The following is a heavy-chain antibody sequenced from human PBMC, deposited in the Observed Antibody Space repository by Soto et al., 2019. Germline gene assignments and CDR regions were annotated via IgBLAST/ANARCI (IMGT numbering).Heavy chain of an antibody. V-gene: IGHV1-69*14. CDR1: GGTFSSYA. CDR2: IIPIFGTA. J-gene: IGHJ6*02. D-gene: IGHD4-17*01. CDR3: ANFGRYGDEGGIDF. Sequence: QVQLVQSGAEVTKPGSSVKVSCKASGGTFSSYAISWVRQAPGQGLEWMGGIIPIFGTANYAKKFQGRVTITADKSTSTAYMELSSLRSEDTAVYYCANFGRYGDEGGIDFWGQGTTVTVSS.